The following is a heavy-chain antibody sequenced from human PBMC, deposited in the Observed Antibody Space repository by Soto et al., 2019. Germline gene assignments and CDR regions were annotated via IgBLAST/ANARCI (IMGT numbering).Heavy chain of an antibody. CDR3: ASRQISYYYDSSGHPFDY. Sequence: PSETLSLTCTVSGGSISSGGYYWSWIRQHPGKGLEWIGYIYYSGSIYYNPSLKSRVTISVDTSKNQFSLKLSSVTAADTAVYYCASRQISYYYDSSGHPFDYWGQGTLVTVSS. D-gene: IGHD3-22*01. CDR1: GGSISSGGYY. V-gene: IGHV4-31*03. CDR2: IYYSGSI. J-gene: IGHJ4*02.